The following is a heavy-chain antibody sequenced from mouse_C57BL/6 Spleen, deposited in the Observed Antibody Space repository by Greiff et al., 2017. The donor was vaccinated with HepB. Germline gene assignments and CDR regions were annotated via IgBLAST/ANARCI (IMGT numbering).Heavy chain of an antibody. Sequence: EVMLVESGGGLVKPGGSLKLSCAASGFTFSDYGMHWVRQAPEKGLEWVAYISSGSSTIYYADTVKGRFTISRDNAKNNLFLQMTSLRSEDTAMYYCARDYYGSRYWYFDVWGTGTTVTVSS. CDR1: GFTFSDYG. V-gene: IGHV5-17*01. CDR2: ISSGSSTI. CDR3: ARDYYGSRYWYFDV. J-gene: IGHJ1*03. D-gene: IGHD1-1*01.